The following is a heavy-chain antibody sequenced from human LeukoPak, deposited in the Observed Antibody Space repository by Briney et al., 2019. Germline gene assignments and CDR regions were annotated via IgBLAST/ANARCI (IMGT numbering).Heavy chain of an antibody. CDR2: IIPIFGTA. CDR3: ARSSSGWEDWYFDL. J-gene: IGHJ2*01. V-gene: IGHV1-69*05. Sequence: GSSVKVSCKASGCTFSSYAISWVRQAPAQGLEWVGGIIPIFGTANYAQQFQGRVTITTDESTSTAYTELSSLRSEDTAVYYCARSSSGWEDWYFDLWGRGTLVTVSS. CDR1: GCTFSSYA. D-gene: IGHD3-22*01.